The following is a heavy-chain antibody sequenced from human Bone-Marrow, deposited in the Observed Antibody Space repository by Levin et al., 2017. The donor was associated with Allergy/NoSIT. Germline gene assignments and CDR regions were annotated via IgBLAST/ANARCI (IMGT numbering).Heavy chain of an antibody. V-gene: IGHV3-74*01. CDR3: AREPGSASHDWYFDL. CDR1: GFTFTSSW. CDR2: IHSDGRGP. Sequence: LSLTCAASGFTFTSSWMHWVRQAPGKGLVWVSRIHSDGRGPSYADSVKGRFTISRDSAKNTVYLQMNSLRAEDTAVYYCAREPGSASHDWYFDLWGRGTLVTVSS. D-gene: IGHD6-19*01. J-gene: IGHJ2*01.